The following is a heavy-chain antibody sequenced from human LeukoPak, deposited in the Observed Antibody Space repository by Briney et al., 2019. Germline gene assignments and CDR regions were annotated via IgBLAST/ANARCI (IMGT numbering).Heavy chain of an antibody. CDR2: VYFNGTS. V-gene: IGHV4-39*01. J-gene: IGHJ6*03. CDR1: GRSISNSDYF. Sequence: SETLSLTCSVSGRSISNSDYFWGWVRQPPGKGLEWIGNVYFNGTSYYNPSLRSRVTISADTSKNQFSLKLTSVTAADTAVYYCARHPRVWSGYYETNYFYHMDVWGKGTTVAVSS. CDR3: ARHPRVWSGYYETNYFYHMDV. D-gene: IGHD3-3*01.